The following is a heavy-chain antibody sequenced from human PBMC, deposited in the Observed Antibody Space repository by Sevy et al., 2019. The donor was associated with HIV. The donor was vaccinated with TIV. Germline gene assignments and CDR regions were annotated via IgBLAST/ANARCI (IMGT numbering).Heavy chain of an antibody. CDR3: TRDGRYTHPWEFDW. CDR1: GYTFTDYY. D-gene: IGHD1-26*01. CDR2: INPNNGDS. J-gene: IGHJ4*01. V-gene: IGHV1-2*02. Sequence: ASVKVSCKSSGYTFTDYYMHWVRQAPGQGLEWMGWINPNNGDSRSAQKFQGRVTLTRDMSSSTAYMELSRLRSDDTAIYFCTRDGRYTHPWEFDWWSHGALVTVSS.